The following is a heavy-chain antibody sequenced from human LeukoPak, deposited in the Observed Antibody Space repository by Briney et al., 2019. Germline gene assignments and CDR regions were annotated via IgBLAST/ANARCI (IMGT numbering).Heavy chain of an antibody. CDR2: INHSGST. CDR3: ARGATTVTTGGYFDY. CDR1: GGSFSGYY. D-gene: IGHD4-17*01. J-gene: IGHJ4*02. V-gene: IGHV4-34*01. Sequence: SETLSLTCAVYGGSFSGYYLSWIRQPPGKGLEGIGEINHSGSTNYNPSLQSRVTISVDTSKNQFSLKLSSVTAADTAVYYCARGATTVTTGGYFDYWGQGTLVTVSS.